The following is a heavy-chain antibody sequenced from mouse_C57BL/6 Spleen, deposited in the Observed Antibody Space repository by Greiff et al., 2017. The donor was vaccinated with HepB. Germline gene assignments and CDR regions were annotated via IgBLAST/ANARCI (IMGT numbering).Heavy chain of an antibody. CDR3: ARAGPHFDY. V-gene: IGHV5-16*01. CDR1: GFTFSDYY. J-gene: IGHJ2*01. Sequence: EVKLVESEGGLVQPGSSMKLSCTASGFTFSDYYMAWVRQVPEKGLEWVANINYDGSSTYYLDSLKSRFIISRDNAKNILYLQMSSLKSEDTATYYCARAGPHFDYWGQGTTLTVSS. CDR2: INYDGSST.